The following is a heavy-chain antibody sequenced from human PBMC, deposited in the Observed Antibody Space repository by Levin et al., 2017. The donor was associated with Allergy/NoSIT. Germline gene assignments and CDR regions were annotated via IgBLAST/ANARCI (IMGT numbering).Heavy chain of an antibody. Sequence: LSLTCAASGFTFSGYSMNWVRQAPGKGLEWVSYISRSGDTIYYADSVKGRFTISRDNAKNSLYLQMKSLRGEDTAMYYCARRGLDILTGYAYYFDSWGLGTLVTVSS. CDR1: GFTFSGYS. J-gene: IGHJ4*02. CDR2: ISRSGDTI. CDR3: ARRGLDILTGYAYYFDS. D-gene: IGHD3-9*01. V-gene: IGHV3-48*01.